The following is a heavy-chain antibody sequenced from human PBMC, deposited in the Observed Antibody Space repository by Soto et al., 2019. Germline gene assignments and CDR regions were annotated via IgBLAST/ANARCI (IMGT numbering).Heavy chain of an antibody. J-gene: IGHJ3*02. CDR2: ITWYGVNT. V-gene: IGHV3-9*01. CDR3: TRGYCSVGSCAFDI. D-gene: IGHD2-15*01. Sequence: EEQLVESGGALVQPGRSLRLSCAASGFTFDDYAMHWVRQVPGKGLEWVSFITWYGVNTAYADSIRGRFTISRDNAKNSLYLQMNSLSAEDTAFYYCTRGYCSVGSCAFDIWGQGTMVAVSS. CDR1: GFTFDDYA.